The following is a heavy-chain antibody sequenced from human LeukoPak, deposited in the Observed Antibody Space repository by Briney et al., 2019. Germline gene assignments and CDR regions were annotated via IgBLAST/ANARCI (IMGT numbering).Heavy chain of an antibody. Sequence: PGGSLRLSCAASGFTFSSYWMSWVRQAPGKGLEWVANIKQDGSEKYYVDSVEGRFTISRDNAKNSLYLQMNSLRAEDTALYYCATSRDYYGSGSYPLDYWGQGTLVTVSS. J-gene: IGHJ4*02. CDR2: IKQDGSEK. CDR1: GFTFSSYW. CDR3: ATSRDYYGSGSYPLDY. D-gene: IGHD3-10*01. V-gene: IGHV3-7*01.